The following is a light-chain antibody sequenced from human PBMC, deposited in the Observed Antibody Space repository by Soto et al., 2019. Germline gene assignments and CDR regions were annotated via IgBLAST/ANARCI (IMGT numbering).Light chain of an antibody. V-gene: IGLV2-14*03. CDR1: SGDIGSSNY. CDR2: DVT. Sequence: ALTQPASVSGSLGQSLTIPCTGTSGDIGSSNYVSWYQHHPGKAPKLIIYDVTDRPPGVSDRFSGSKSGNTASLTISGLQPDDESLYYCGSYSTTTYLGVFGGGTQLTVL. CDR3: GSYSTTTYLGV. J-gene: IGLJ7*01.